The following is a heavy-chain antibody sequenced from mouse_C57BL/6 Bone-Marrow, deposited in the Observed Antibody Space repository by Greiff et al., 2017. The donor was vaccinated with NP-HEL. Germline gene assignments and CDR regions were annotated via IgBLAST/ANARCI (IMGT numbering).Heavy chain of an antibody. CDR2: IHPSDSDT. CDR1: GYTFTSYW. CDR3: AMYYGSSYVGFAY. Sequence: QVQLQQPGAELVKPGASVKVSCKASGYTFTSYWMHWVKQRPGQGLEWIGRIHPSDSDTNYNQKFKGKATLTVDKSSSTAYMQLSSLTSEDSAVYYCAMYYGSSYVGFAYWGQGTLVTVSA. D-gene: IGHD1-1*01. J-gene: IGHJ3*01. V-gene: IGHV1-74*01.